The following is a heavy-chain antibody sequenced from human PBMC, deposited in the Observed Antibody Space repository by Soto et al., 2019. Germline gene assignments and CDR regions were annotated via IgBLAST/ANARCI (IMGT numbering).Heavy chain of an antibody. D-gene: IGHD3-3*01. CDR2: IYYSGST. J-gene: IGHJ5*02. CDR1: GGSFIGYY. Sequence: SETLSLTCAVYGGSFIGYYCSFIRHHPLKCLEWIVYIYYSGSTYYNPSLKSRVTISVDTSKNQFSLKLSSVTAADTAVYYCAREAIFGRGYNWFDPWGQGTLVTVSS. CDR3: AREAIFGRGYNWFDP. V-gene: IGHV4-31*11.